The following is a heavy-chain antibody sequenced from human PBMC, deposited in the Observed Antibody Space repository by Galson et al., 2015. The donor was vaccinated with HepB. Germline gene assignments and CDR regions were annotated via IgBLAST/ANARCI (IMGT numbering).Heavy chain of an antibody. CDR1: GYTLTELS. V-gene: IGHV1-24*01. J-gene: IGHJ5*02. CDR3: ATEAQMTFGGVIPSQGFDP. Sequence: SVKVSCKVSGYTLTELSMHWVRQAPGKRLEWMGGFDPEDGETIYAQKFQGRVTMTEDTSTDTAYMELSSLRSEDTAVYYCATEAQMTFGGVIPSQGFDPCGQGTLVTVSS. CDR2: FDPEDGET. D-gene: IGHD3-16*02.